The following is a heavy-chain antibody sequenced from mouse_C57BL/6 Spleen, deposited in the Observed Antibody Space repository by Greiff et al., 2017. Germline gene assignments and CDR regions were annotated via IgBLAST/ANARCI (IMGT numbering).Heavy chain of an antibody. Sequence: DVQLQESGGGLVKPGGSLKLSCAASGFTFSDYGMHWVSQAPEKGLEWVAYISSGSSTIYYADTVKGRFTIARDNAKNTLFLQLTRLRSEDTAMYDCARRSNYEDWYFDVWGTGTTVTVSS. D-gene: IGHD2-5*01. V-gene: IGHV5-17*01. J-gene: IGHJ1*03. CDR2: ISSGSSTI. CDR3: ARRSNYEDWYFDV. CDR1: GFTFSDYG.